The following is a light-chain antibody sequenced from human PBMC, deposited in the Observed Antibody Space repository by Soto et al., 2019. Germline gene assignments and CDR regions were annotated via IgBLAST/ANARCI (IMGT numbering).Light chain of an antibody. Sequence: QSALTQPASVSGSPGQSITISCTGTSSDVGAYTYVSWYQQHPGKAPKLMIFEVSDRPSGVSNRFSGSKSGNTASLPISGLQAEDEADYYCSSYTTSNTLVFGGGTKVTVL. CDR2: EVS. J-gene: IGLJ2*01. V-gene: IGLV2-14*01. CDR1: SSDVGAYTY. CDR3: SSYTTSNTLV.